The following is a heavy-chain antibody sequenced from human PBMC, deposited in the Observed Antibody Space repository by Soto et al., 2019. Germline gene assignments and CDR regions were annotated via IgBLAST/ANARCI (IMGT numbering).Heavy chain of an antibody. D-gene: IGHD6-19*01. J-gene: IGHJ4*02. CDR2: VDEDDGDT. V-gene: IGHV1-3*01. Sequence: QVQFVQSGAEVRQPGASVKVSCKASGYTFTTYSIHWVRQAPGQRLEWMGWVDEDDGDTIFSQNFQGRVTFTRDTSANTVYMELSSPRSEDTAVYYCAHSTGWYALDYWGQGTQVIVSS. CDR1: GYTFTTYS. CDR3: AHSTGWYALDY.